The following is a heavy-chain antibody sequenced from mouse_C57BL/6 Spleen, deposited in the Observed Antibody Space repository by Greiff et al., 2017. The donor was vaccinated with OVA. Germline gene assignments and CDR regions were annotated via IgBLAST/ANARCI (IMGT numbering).Heavy chain of an antibody. CDR1: GYAFSSSW. CDR2: IYPGDGDT. CDR3: AIITTVVDY. J-gene: IGHJ2*01. Sequence: QVQLKQSGPELVKPGASVKISCKASGYAFSSSWMNWVKQRPGKGLEWIGRIYPGDGDTNYNGKFKGKATLTADKSSSTAYMQLRSLTSEDSAVYFCAIITTVVDYWGQGTTLTVSS. D-gene: IGHD1-1*01. V-gene: IGHV1-82*01.